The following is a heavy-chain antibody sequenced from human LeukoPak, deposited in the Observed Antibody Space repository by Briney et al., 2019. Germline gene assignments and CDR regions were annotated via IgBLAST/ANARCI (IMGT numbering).Heavy chain of an antibody. CDR1: GYTFTSYG. J-gene: IGHJ6*02. V-gene: IGHV1-18*01. CDR2: ISAYNGNT. CDR3: ARRITMIVVVNYYYYGMDV. D-gene: IGHD3-22*01. Sequence: GASVKVSCKASGYTFTSYGISWVRQAPGQGLEWMGWISAYNGNTTYAQKLQGRVTMTTDTSTSTAYMELRSLRSDDTAVYYCARRITMIVVVNYYYYGMDVWGQGTTVTVSS.